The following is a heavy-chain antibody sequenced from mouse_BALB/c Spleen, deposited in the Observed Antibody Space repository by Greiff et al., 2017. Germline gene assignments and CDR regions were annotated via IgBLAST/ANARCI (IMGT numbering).Heavy chain of an antibody. CDR3: AKIYYGNYDAMDY. CDR1: GYSITSDYA. D-gene: IGHD2-1*01. J-gene: IGHJ4*01. V-gene: IGHV3-2*02. CDR2: ISYSGST. Sequence: DVQLQESGPGLVKPSQSLSLTCTVTGYSITSDYAWNWIRQFPGNKLEWMGYISYSGSTSYNPSLKSRISITRDTSKNQFFLQLNSVTTEDTATYYCAKIYYGNYDAMDYWGQGTSVTVSS.